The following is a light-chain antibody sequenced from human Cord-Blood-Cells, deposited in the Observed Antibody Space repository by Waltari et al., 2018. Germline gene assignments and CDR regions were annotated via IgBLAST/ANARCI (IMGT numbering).Light chain of an antibody. CDR3: QHSYSTLYS. J-gene: IGKJ2*03. CDR1: QSISSY. V-gene: IGKV1-39*01. Sequence: DIQMTQSPSSLSASVGDRVTITCRASQSISSYLNWYQQKPGKDPKLLIYAASSLQSGVPSRFSGSGSGTDFTLTISSLQPEDFATYYCQHSYSTLYSFGQGTKLEIK. CDR2: AAS.